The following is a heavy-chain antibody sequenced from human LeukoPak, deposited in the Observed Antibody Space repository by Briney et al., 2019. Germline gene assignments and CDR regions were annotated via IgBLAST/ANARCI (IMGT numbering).Heavy chain of an antibody. J-gene: IGHJ4*02. D-gene: IGHD3-10*01. Sequence: SQTLSLTCTVSGGSISSGDYYWSWIRQPPGKGLEWIGYIYYSGSTYYNPSLKSRVTISVDTSKNQFSLKLSSVTAADTAVYYCARDSGRGFGPDYWGQGTLVTVSS. CDR2: IYYSGST. V-gene: IGHV4-30-4*08. CDR1: GGSISSGDYY. CDR3: ARDSGRGFGPDY.